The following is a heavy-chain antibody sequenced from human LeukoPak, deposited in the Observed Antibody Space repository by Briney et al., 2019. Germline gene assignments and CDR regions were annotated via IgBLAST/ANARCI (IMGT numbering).Heavy chain of an antibody. Sequence: GGSLRLSCAASGFTFSSYWMSWVRQTPGKGLEWVANINQDGTEKYYVDSVKGRFTISRDNAKNSLYLQMNSLRAEDTAVYYCARENYGDYVVFDYWGQGTLVTVSS. V-gene: IGHV3-7*01. J-gene: IGHJ4*02. CDR2: INQDGTEK. D-gene: IGHD4-17*01. CDR3: ARENYGDYVVFDY. CDR1: GFTFSSYW.